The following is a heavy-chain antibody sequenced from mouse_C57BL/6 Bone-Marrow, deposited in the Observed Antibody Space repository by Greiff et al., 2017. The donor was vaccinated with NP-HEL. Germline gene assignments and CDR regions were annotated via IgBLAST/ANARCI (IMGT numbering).Heavy chain of an antibody. Sequence: EVKLVESGPVLVKPGASVKMSCKASGYTFTDYYMNWVKQSHGKSLEWIGVINPYNGGTSYNQKFKGKATLTVDKSSSTAYMELNSLTSEDSAVYYGARHYYGSSGARFAYWGQGTLVTVSA. CDR1: GYTFTDYY. V-gene: IGHV1-19*01. CDR2: INPYNGGT. D-gene: IGHD1-1*01. CDR3: ARHYYGSSGARFAY. J-gene: IGHJ3*01.